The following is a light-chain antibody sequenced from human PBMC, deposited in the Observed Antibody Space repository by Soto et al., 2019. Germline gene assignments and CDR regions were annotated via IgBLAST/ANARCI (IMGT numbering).Light chain of an antibody. CDR2: AVS. Sequence: DIQMTQSPYSLSAAVGDRVTIACRASQNINTYLNWYQHKPGKAPKVLIYAVSSLQSGVPSRFSGSGSGTDFTLTITSLQPEDSATYYCQHSYGTPRTFGQGTKVDIK. J-gene: IGKJ1*01. V-gene: IGKV1-39*01. CDR1: QNINTY. CDR3: QHSYGTPRT.